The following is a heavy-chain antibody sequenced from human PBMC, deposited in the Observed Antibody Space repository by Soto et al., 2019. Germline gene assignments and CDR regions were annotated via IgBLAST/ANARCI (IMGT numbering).Heavy chain of an antibody. CDR1: GFTFSSYA. CDR2: ISYDGSNK. D-gene: IGHD1-26*01. J-gene: IGHJ4*02. Sequence: QVQLVESGGGVVQPGRSLRLSCAASGFTFSSYAMHWVRQAPGKGLEWVAVISYDGSNKYYADSVKGRFTISRDNXXNTLYLQMNSLRAEDTAVYYCARRSAEWELRHFDYWGQGTLVTVSS. V-gene: IGHV3-30-3*01. CDR3: ARRSAEWELRHFDY.